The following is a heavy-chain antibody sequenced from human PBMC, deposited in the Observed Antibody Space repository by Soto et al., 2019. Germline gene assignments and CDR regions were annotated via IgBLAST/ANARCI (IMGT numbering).Heavy chain of an antibody. V-gene: IGHV3-30*03. CDR3: ASVRALDYYYGMDV. CDR1: GFTFSSFG. Sequence: GGSLRLSCAVSGFTFSSFGMHWVRQAPGKGLEWVAVISHDGSKKYHADSVKGRFTISRDNSKNTLYLQMNSLRTEDTALYYCASVRALDYYYGMDVWGQGTTVTVSS. J-gene: IGHJ6*02. CDR2: ISHDGSKK.